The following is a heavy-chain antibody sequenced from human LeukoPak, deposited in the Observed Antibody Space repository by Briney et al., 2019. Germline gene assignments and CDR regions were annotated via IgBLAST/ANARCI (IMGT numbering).Heavy chain of an antibody. CDR1: GGTFSSYA. V-gene: IGHV1-69*04. Sequence: GASVKVSCKASGGTFSSYAISWVRQAPGQGLEWMGRIIPILGIANYAQKFQGRVTITADKSTSTAYMELSSLRSEDTAVYYCARDRYYGSGSYYTLLGMDVWGQGTTVTVSS. CDR2: IIPILGIA. D-gene: IGHD3-10*01. J-gene: IGHJ6*02. CDR3: ARDRYYGSGSYYTLLGMDV.